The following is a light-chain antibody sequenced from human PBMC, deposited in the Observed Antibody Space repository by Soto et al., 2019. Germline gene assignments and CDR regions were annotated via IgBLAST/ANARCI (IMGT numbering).Light chain of an antibody. V-gene: IGKV3-11*01. CDR2: DAS. J-gene: IGKJ1*01. Sequence: EIVLTQSPATLSLSPGERATLSCRASQSVRSNLAWYQQKPGQAPRLLIYDASNRATGIPGRFSGSGSGTDFTLTISNLEPEDIGVYYCQQRSNWPWTFGQGAKVEIK. CDR1: QSVRSN. CDR3: QQRSNWPWT.